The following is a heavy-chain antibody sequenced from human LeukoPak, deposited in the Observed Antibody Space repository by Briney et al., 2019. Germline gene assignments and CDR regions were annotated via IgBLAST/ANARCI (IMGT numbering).Heavy chain of an antibody. CDR1: GFTFSSYS. J-gene: IGHJ3*02. CDR3: ESTLYCSSTSCYTGHDAFDI. D-gene: IGHD2-2*02. Sequence: PGGSLRLSCAASGFTFSSYSMNWVRQAPGKGLEWVSYISSSSSTIYYADSVKGRFTISRDNSKNTLYLQMNSLRAEDTAVYYCESTLYCSSTSCYTGHDAFDIWGQGTMVTVSS. CDR2: ISSSSSTI. V-gene: IGHV3-48*01.